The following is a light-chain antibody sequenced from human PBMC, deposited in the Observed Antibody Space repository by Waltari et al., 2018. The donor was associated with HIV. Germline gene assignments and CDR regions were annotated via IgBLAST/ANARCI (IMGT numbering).Light chain of an antibody. CDR3: TSYTTTNTWV. J-gene: IGLJ3*02. CDR1: DTDVATYHY. V-gene: IGLV2-14*01. CDR2: EVS. Sequence: QSALTQPASVSGSLGQSITISCSGPDTDVATYHYVSWFQHPPGKAPQLIISEVSNRPSGVSHRFSGSKSGNTASLIISGLQAEDEASYYCTSYTTTNTWVFGGGTNLTVL.